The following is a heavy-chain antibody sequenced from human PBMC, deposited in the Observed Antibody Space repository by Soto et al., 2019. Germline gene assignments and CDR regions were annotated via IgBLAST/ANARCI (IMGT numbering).Heavy chain of an antibody. CDR2: ISGSGGST. CDR1: GFTFSSYA. D-gene: IGHD3-3*01. V-gene: IGHV3-23*01. Sequence: GGSLRLSCAASGFTFSSYAMSWVRQAPGKGLEWVSSISGSGGSTYYAYSVKVRFTISIDNSKNTLYLQMNSLRAEDTAVYYCAKSHEFGVVTIYYFDXWGQGTLVTVSX. CDR3: AKSHEFGVVTIYYFDX. J-gene: IGHJ4*02.